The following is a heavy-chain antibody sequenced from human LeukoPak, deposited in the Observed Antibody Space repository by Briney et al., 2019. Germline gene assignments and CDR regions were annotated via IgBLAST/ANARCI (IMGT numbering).Heavy chain of an antibody. CDR3: AKAGDYYGSGSKKPFDY. Sequence: GGSLRLSCAAYGFALSNYWMHWVRQAPGKGLVWVSRINSDSSSTTYADSVKGRFTITRDNAKNTLYLQMNSLRAEDTAVYYCAKAGDYYGSGSKKPFDYWGQGTLVTVSS. D-gene: IGHD3-10*01. CDR2: INSDSSST. J-gene: IGHJ4*02. CDR1: GFALSNYW. V-gene: IGHV3-74*01.